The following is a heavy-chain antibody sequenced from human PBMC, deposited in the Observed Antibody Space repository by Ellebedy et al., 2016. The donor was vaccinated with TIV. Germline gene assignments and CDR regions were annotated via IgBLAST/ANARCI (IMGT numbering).Heavy chain of an antibody. J-gene: IGHJ4*02. CDR3: ARTTMLRGVIISPIILFDY. Sequence: GESLKISXAASGFTFRNYWMNRVRQAPGKGLEWVANIKQDGSEKKYVDSVKGRFTISRDNAKNSLYLQMNSLRAEDTAVYYCARTTMLRGVIISPIILFDYWGQGTLVTVSS. CDR1: GFTFRNYW. CDR2: IKQDGSEK. D-gene: IGHD3-10*01. V-gene: IGHV3-7*01.